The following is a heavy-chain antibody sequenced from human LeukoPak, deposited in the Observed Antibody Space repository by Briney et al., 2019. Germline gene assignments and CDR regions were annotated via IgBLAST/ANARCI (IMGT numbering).Heavy chain of an antibody. V-gene: IGHV1-2*02. J-gene: IGHJ6*02. CDR2: INPNTGGT. Sequence: ASVKVSCKASGYTFTDSYMHWVRQAPGQGLEWMGWINPNTGGTNYAQKFQGRVTMTRDTSISTAYMELNRLRSDDTAVYYCARDCGYYDICPDYYYGMDVWGQGTTVTVSS. D-gene: IGHD3-9*01. CDR3: ARDCGYYDICPDYYYGMDV. CDR1: GYTFTDSY.